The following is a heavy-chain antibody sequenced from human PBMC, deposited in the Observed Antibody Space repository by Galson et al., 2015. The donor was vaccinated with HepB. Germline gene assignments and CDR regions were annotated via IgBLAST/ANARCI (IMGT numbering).Heavy chain of an antibody. CDR3: AGGPSRERDVWGRHYTRPDY. CDR1: GFTFSTHG. V-gene: IGHV3-33*01. CDR2: IWYDGSEK. J-gene: IGHJ4*02. D-gene: IGHD3-3*01. Sequence: SLRLSCAASGFTFSTHGMHWVRLAPGKGLEWVAVIWYDGSEKYYADSVKGRFTISRDTSKNTLYLQMNSLRAEDTAVYYCAGGPSRERDVWGRHYTRPDYWGQGTLVTVSS.